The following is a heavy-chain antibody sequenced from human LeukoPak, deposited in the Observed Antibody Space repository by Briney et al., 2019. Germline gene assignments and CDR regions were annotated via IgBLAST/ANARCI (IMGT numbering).Heavy chain of an antibody. CDR3: AREGSDGYYGMDV. CDR2: IIPIFGTA. D-gene: IGHD2-15*01. J-gene: IGHJ6*02. V-gene: IGHV1-69*13. CDR1: GGTFSSYA. Sequence: SVKVSCKASGGTFSSYAVSWVRQAPGQGLEWMGGIIPIFGTANYAQKFQGRVTITADESTSTAYMELSSLRSEDTAVYYCAREGSDGYYGMDVWGQGTTVTVSS.